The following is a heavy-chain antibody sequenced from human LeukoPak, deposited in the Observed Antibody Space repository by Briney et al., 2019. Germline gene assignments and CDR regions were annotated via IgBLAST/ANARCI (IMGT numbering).Heavy chain of an antibody. J-gene: IGHJ1*01. CDR1: GFTFSNYW. CDR2: IKGDGRT. V-gene: IGHV3-74*01. D-gene: IGHD3-22*01. Sequence: GGSLRLSCAAAGFTFSNYWMHWVRQAPGKGLVWVSRIKGDGRTNYADSVKGRFTISRDNAKNTVSLQMNSLRAEDTGVYYCARAPSEIGGYYPEYFRHWGQGTLVTVSS. CDR3: ARAPSEIGGYYPEYFRH.